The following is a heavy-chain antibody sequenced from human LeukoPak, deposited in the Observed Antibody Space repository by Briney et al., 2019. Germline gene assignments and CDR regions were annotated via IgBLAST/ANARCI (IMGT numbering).Heavy chain of an antibody. CDR2: IYYSGST. D-gene: IGHD4-17*01. CDR3: ARAPRSTVTTFIDY. V-gene: IGHV4-61*08. Sequence: PSQTLSLTCAVSGGSISSGGYSWSWIRQPPGKGLEWIGYIYYSGSTNYNPSLKSRVTISVDTSKNQFSLKLSSVTAADTAVYYCARAPRSTVTTFIDYWGQGTLVTVSS. CDR1: GGSISSGGYS. J-gene: IGHJ4*02.